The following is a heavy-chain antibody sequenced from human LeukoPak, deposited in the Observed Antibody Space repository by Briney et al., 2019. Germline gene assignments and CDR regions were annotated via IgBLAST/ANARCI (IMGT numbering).Heavy chain of an antibody. V-gene: IGHV3-48*03. CDR1: VFSFSDYE. CDR2: ISNSGDIR. J-gene: IGHJ4*02. CDR3: AGGPQYSGSYGD. D-gene: IGHD1-26*01. Sequence: GGSLRLSCVVSVFSFSDYEMAWVRRAPGMGLEWISYISNSGDIRRYADAVKGRFAISRDNAKNSVSLQMNSLRADDTGLYFCAGGPQYSGSYGDWGQGTLVTVSS.